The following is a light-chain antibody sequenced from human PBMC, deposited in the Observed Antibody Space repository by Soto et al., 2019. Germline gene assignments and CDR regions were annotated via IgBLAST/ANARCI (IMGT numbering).Light chain of an antibody. Sequence: QLVLTQPPSASGSPGQSVTISCTGTSSDIGGYNYVSWYQQSPGKAPKLIIYEVSQRPSGVPDRFSASKSGNTASLTVSGLQAEDEADYYCSSYGGSNNLVFGGGTKVTVL. CDR2: EVS. CDR3: SSYGGSNNLV. V-gene: IGLV2-8*01. CDR1: SSDIGGYNY. J-gene: IGLJ2*01.